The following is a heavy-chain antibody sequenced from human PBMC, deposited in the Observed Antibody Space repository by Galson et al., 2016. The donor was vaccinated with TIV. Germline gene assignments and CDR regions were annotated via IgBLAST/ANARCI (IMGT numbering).Heavy chain of an antibody. J-gene: IGHJ6*02. D-gene: IGHD3-22*01. V-gene: IGHV3-23*01. CDR2: ITVSGANT. CDR1: GLTSSSFA. Sequence: SLRPSCAASGLTSSSFAFRWVRQALGKGLEWFSTITVSGANTYYTDSVKGRFTISTYNYKNTQYLQMNSLRAEDTAIYYCAKAPSSGFSYYYGSDVWGQGTTVTVSS. CDR3: AKAPSSGFSYYYGSDV.